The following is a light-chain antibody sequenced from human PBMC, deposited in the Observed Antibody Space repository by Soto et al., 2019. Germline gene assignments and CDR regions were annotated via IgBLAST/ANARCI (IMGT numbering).Light chain of an antibody. Sequence: EIVWTQSPGTLSLSPGERATLSCRASQSVTSNYLAWYQQKPGQAPRLLLFGASSRATVIPGKFSGSGSGPDFTVNISTLEPDDFAVYSCQHYGGPSWTFGQGTRVEIK. J-gene: IGKJ1*01. CDR2: GAS. V-gene: IGKV3-20*01. CDR1: QSVTSNY. CDR3: QHYGGPSWT.